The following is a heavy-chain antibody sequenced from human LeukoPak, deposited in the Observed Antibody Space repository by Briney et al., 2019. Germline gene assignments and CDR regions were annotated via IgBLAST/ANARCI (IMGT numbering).Heavy chain of an antibody. D-gene: IGHD6-19*01. CDR1: GYTFTGYY. Sequence: GASVKVSCKASGYTFTGYYMHWVRQAPGQGLEWMGWINPNSGGTNYAQKFQGRVTMTRNTSISTAYMELSSLRSEDTAVYYCARGRIAVAGANTNWFDPWGQGTLVTVSS. J-gene: IGHJ5*02. V-gene: IGHV1-2*02. CDR2: INPNSGGT. CDR3: ARGRIAVAGANTNWFDP.